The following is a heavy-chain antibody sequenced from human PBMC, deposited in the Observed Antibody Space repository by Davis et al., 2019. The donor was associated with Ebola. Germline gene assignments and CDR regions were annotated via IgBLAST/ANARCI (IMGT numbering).Heavy chain of an antibody. V-gene: IGHV3-73*01. Sequence: GGSLLSCAASGFTFSTSAIHWVRQASGKGLEWVGRIRSKANSYATAYAASVKGRFTISRDDSKNTAYLQMNSLKTEDTAVYYCTRHGAYWGQGTLVTVSS. CDR2: IRSKANSYAT. D-gene: IGHD3-16*01. J-gene: IGHJ4*02. CDR1: GFTFSTSA. CDR3: TRHGAY.